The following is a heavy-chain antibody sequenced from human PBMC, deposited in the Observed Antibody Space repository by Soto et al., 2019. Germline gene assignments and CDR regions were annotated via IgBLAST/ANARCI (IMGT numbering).Heavy chain of an antibody. CDR2: INPNDSDV. V-gene: IGHV5-51*01. Sequence: PGESLKISCKGFGYSFTSYWIGWVRQMPGIGLEWMAIINPNDSDVAYSPSFEGQVTISADKSISSAYLQWNTLTAADTAIYYCERHPTPPPASNFIIYGMDVWGQGTSVTVSS. CDR1: GYSFTSYW. D-gene: IGHD1-1*01. CDR3: ERHPTPPPASNFIIYGMDV. J-gene: IGHJ6*02.